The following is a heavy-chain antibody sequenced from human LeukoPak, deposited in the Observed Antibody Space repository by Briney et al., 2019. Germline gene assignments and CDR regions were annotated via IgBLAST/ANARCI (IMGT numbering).Heavy chain of an antibody. D-gene: IGHD6-19*01. Sequence: GSLRLSCAASGFMFNNYAMYWVRQAPGKGLEWVSGIFGSGGSAHYADSVKGRFTISRDNSKNMVYLQVDSLRVEDTAIYYCGKTTTGYSSGRYPRWPVDYWGQGTLVTVSS. V-gene: IGHV3-23*01. J-gene: IGHJ4*02. CDR3: GKTTTGYSSGRYPRWPVDY. CDR2: IFGSGGSA. CDR1: GFMFNNYA.